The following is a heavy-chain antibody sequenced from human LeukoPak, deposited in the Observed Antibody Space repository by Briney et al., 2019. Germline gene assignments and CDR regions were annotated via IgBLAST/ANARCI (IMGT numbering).Heavy chain of an antibody. CDR1: GGSISGYY. V-gene: IGHV4-59*01. CDR2: IYYSRST. D-gene: IGHD3-22*01. J-gene: IGHJ4*02. CDR3: ASQYYYDSSGYVY. Sequence: SEPLSLTCTVSGGSISGYYWRWIRQPPATGLEWIGYIYYSRSTNYNPPLKSLVTISVDTSKNQFSLKLSSVTGADTAVYYCASQYYYDSSGYVYWGQGTLVTVSS.